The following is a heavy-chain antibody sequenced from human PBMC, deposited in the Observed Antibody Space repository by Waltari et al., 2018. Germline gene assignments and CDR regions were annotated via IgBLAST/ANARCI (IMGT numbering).Heavy chain of an antibody. CDR2: ISYDGSNN. V-gene: IGHV3-30*04. CDR3: ARDGEMYCSSTSCYYFDH. CDR1: GFTFISYT. D-gene: IGHD2-2*01. Sequence: QGQLVESGGGVVQPGRSLRLSCAASGFTFISYTMHWVRQAPGKGLGWWAVISYDGSNNYHADSVKGRVTIARDNSKNTLYLQMNSLRTEDTAVYYCARDGEMYCSSTSCYYFDHWGQGTLVTVSS. J-gene: IGHJ4*02.